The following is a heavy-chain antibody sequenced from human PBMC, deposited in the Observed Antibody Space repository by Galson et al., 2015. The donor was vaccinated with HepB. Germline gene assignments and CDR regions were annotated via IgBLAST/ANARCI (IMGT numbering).Heavy chain of an antibody. CDR1: GFTFSHYA. CDR2: ISYDGGNK. J-gene: IGHJ6*03. V-gene: IGHV3-30-3*01. CDR3: ARDYSSSTYYYYYIDV. Sequence: SLRLSCAASGFTFSHYAMLWVRQAPGKGLEWVAVISYDGGNKYYADSVKGRFTISRDNSKNTLYLQMNSLRADDTAVYYCARDYSSSTYYYYYIDVWGKGTTVTVSS. D-gene: IGHD6-6*01.